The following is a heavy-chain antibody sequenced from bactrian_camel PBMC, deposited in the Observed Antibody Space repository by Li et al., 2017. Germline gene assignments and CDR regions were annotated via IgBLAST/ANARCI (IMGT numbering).Heavy chain of an antibody. J-gene: IGHJ4*01. V-gene: IGHV3-2*01. CDR3: AAGPGLRGSCYLGANSYYNI. D-gene: IGHD4*01. CDR1: VFAYRRYY. Sequence: HVQLVESGGGSVQAGGSLRLSCVSTVFAYRRYYLGWFRQAPGMEREQVAAFIYTFHRTTRYADSVKGRFTISRVDAKNTMYLQMNNLQPEDTAMYYCAAGPGLRGSCYLGANSYYNIWGQGTQVTVS. CDR2: IYTFHRTT.